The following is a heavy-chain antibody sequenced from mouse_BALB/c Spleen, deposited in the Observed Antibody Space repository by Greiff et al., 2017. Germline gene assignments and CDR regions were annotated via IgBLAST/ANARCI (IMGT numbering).Heavy chain of an antibody. J-gene: IGHJ4*01. CDR3: ARDDSYAMDY. CDR1: GYAFTNYL. CDR2: INPGSGGT. Sequence: VKLMESGAELVRPGTSVKVSCKASGYAFTNYLIEWVKQRPGQGLEWIGVINPGSGGTNYNEKFKGKATLTADKSSSTAYMQLSSLTSDDSAVYFCARDDSYAMDYWGQGTSVTVSS. V-gene: IGHV1-54*01.